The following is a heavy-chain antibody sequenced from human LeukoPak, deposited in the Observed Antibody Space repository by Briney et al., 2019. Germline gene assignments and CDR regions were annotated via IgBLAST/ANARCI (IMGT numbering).Heavy chain of an antibody. CDR2: MYHTGSS. Sequence: SKTLSLTCTVSGGSADTIDYYWSWIRQPPGKGLEWIGYMYHTGSSIYSPSLKSRLTISVDTSKNQFSLNLSSMTAADTAAYYCAGDQGGSAHRHAFDIWGQGTLVTVSS. D-gene: IGHD1-26*01. CDR1: GGSADTIDYY. CDR3: AGDQGGSAHRHAFDI. J-gene: IGHJ3*02. V-gene: IGHV4-61*08.